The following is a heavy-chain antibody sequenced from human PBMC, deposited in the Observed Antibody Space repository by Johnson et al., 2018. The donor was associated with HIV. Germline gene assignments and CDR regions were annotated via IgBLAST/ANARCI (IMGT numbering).Heavy chain of an antibody. CDR1: GFSFSTYW. CDR2: IKQDGSEE. CDR3: ARPNNWNPKGDAFDI. D-gene: IGHD1-20*01. J-gene: IGHJ3*02. V-gene: IGHV3-7*03. Sequence: MMLVESGGDLVQPGGSLRLSCAASGFSFSTYWMSWVRQAPGKGLEWVANIKQDGSEEYYVDSVKGRFTISRDNAKNSLYLQMNSLRAEDTAVYYCARPNNWNPKGDAFDIWGQGTMVTVSS.